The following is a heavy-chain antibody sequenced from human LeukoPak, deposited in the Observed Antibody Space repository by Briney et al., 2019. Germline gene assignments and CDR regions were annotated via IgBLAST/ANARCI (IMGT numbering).Heavy chain of an antibody. V-gene: IGHV3-11*04. D-gene: IGHD3-10*01. J-gene: IGHJ4*02. CDR3: ARDFGYF. Sequence: GGSLRLSCAASGFTFSDHYMDWVRQAPGKGLEWVSYISSSGSIIYYSDSVKGQFTISRDNAKNSLYLQMNSLRAEDTAVYYCARDFGYFWGQGTLVTVSS. CDR2: ISSSGSII. CDR1: GFTFSDHY.